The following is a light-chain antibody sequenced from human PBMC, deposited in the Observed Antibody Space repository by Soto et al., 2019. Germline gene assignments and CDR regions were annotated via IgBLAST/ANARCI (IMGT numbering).Light chain of an antibody. CDR3: AAWDDRLGGRV. Sequence: QSVLTQPPSASGTPGQRVTISCSGSSSNIGPNYVYWYQQLPRTAPQLLIYNDSQRPSGVPDRFSGSKCGTSASLTISGLRSDDEADYYWAAWDDRLGGRVFGGGTKLTVL. V-gene: IGLV1-47*01. CDR1: SSNIGPNY. J-gene: IGLJ3*02. CDR2: NDS.